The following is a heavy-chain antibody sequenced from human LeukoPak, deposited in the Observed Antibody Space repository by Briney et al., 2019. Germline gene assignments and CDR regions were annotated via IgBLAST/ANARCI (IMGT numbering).Heavy chain of an antibody. Sequence: QSGGSLRLSCAASGFAFSSNWMHWVRHTPGKGLVWVSRINSGGSGTSYADSVEGRFTISRDNAKNTLYLQMNSLKGEDTAVYYCASSSGWEFDYWGQGTLVTVSS. V-gene: IGHV3-74*01. CDR2: INSGGSGT. CDR3: ASSSGWEFDY. J-gene: IGHJ4*02. D-gene: IGHD6-19*01. CDR1: GFAFSSNW.